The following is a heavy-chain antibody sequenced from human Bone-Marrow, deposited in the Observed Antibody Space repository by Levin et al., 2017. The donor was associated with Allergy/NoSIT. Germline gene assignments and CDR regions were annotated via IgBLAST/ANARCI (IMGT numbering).Heavy chain of an antibody. CDR1: GFTFSHYA. V-gene: IGHV3-33*01. J-gene: IGHJ5*02. D-gene: IGHD6-19*01. CDR2: IWKDGSNE. CDR3: ASDCALPGIHEPTILNDR. Sequence: GGSLRLSCAASGFTFSHYAMHWVRQPPGKGLEWVAVIWKDGSNEYYAGPVKGRFSISRDNAKNTLYLQMNSLRVGDTAFYYCASDCALPGIHEPTILNDRWGQGTLVTVSS.